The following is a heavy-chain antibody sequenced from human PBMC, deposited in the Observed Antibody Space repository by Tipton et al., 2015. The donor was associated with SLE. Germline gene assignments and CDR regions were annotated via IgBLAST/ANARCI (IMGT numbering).Heavy chain of an antibody. J-gene: IGHJ3*02. CDR3: ARDRGQESYGCPAAFDI. V-gene: IGHV4-59*11. CDR2: IYYSGST. CDR1: GGSISSHY. Sequence: TLSLTCTGSGGSISSHYWSWIRQPPGKGLEWIGYIYYSGSTNYNPSLKSRVTISVDTSKNQFSLKLSSVTAADTAVYYCARDRGQESYGCPAAFDIWGQGTLVTVSS. D-gene: IGHD5-18*01.